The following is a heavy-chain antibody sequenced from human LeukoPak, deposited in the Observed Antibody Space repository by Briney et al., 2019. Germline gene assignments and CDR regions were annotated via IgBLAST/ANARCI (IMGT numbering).Heavy chain of an antibody. D-gene: IGHD6-19*01. CDR2: IYTSGST. CDR3: ARELTGQWLVRPYYYYMDV. J-gene: IGHJ6*03. CDR1: GGSISSGSYY. V-gene: IGHV4-61*02. Sequence: SETLSLTCTVSGGSISSGSYYWSWIRQPAGKGLEWIGRIYTSGSTNYNPSLKSRVTVSVDTSKNQFSLKLSSVTAADTAVYYCARELTGQWLVRPYYYYMDVWGKGTTVTVSS.